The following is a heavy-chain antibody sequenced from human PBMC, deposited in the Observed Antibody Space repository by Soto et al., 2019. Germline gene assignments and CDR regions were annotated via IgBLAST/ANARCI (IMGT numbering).Heavy chain of an antibody. J-gene: IGHJ6*02. D-gene: IGHD2-21*02. CDR3: ARDRGDSTKYYYYYGMDV. V-gene: IGHV3-33*01. CDR2: IWYDGSNK. Sequence: QVQLVESGGGVVQPGRSLRLSCAASGFTFSSYGMHWVRQAPGKGLEWVAVIWYDGSNKYYADSVKGRFTISRDNSKNTRYRQMNSLRAEDTAVYYCARDRGDSTKYYYYYGMDVWGQGTTVTVSS. CDR1: GFTFSSYG.